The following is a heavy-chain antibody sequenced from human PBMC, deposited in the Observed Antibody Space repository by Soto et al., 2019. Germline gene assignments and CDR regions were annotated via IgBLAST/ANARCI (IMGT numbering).Heavy chain of an antibody. CDR2: IWYDGSNK. D-gene: IGHD2-15*01. Sequence: PGGSLRLSCAASGFIFKEYGMHWVRQAPGKGLEWVAVIWYDGSNKYYADSVKGRFTFSRDNSKNTMSLQMNSLRVEDTAIYYCARWGCSGSNCNLNQRSFDLWGQGTLVTVSS. CDR3: ARWGCSGSNCNLNQRSFDL. CDR1: GFIFKEYG. V-gene: IGHV3-33*01. J-gene: IGHJ4*02.